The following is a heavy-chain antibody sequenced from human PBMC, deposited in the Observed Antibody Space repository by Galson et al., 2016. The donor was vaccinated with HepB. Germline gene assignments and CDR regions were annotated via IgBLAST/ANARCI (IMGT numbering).Heavy chain of an antibody. J-gene: IGHJ6*04. CDR1: GGPISGGIYY. CDR2: IFISGST. Sequence: LTCTVSGGPISGGIYYWSWIRQPAGKGLEWIGRIFISGSTNYNPSLKSRVTILVDTSKNQFSLKLSSVTAAETAVYYCARGVRYSSRWYDYGLDVWGKGTTVTVSS. V-gene: IGHV4-61*02. D-gene: IGHD6-13*01. CDR3: ARGVRYSSRWYDYGLDV.